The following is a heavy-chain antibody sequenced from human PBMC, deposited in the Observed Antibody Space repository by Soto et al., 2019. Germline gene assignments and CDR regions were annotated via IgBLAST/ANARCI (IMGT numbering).Heavy chain of an antibody. J-gene: IGHJ3*02. V-gene: IGHV2-5*02. CDR1: GFSLSTSGVG. D-gene: IGHD3-10*01. CDR3: GHRRGRILWFGELLTGADNDAFDI. CDR2: IYWDDDK. Sequence: QITLKESGPTLVKPTQTLTLTCTFSGFSLSTSGVGVGWIRQPPGKALEWLALIYWDDDKRYSPSLKSRLTITKDTSKNQVVLTMTNMDPVDTATDYCGHRRGRILWFGELLTGADNDAFDIWGQGTMVTVSS.